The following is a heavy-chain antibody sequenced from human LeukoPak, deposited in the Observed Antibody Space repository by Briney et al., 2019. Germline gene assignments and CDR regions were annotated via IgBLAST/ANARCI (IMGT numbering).Heavy chain of an antibody. D-gene: IGHD3-16*01. J-gene: IGHJ4*02. CDR3: AKVGAGWGQYYFDY. CDR2: IWYDGNNK. V-gene: IGHV3-33*06. CDR1: GFTFSNYG. Sequence: GGSLRLSCAASGFTFSNYGMHWVRQAPGKGLEWVAAIWYDGNNKYYADSVKGRFTISRDNSKNTLYLQMNSLRAEDTAVYYCAKVGAGWGQYYFDYWGQGTLVTVSS.